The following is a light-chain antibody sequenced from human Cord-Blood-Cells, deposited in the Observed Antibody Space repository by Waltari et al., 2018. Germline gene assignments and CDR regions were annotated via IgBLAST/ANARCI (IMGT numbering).Light chain of an antibody. CDR3: LQYNNWPLT. J-gene: IGKJ4*01. V-gene: IGKV3-15*01. Sequence: EIMMTHSPATHSESPGERATRSGRVSQSVSSNLAWYQHKAGQGPRLLVAGASTKATGIPARFSGSESGTEFTLTMSSLQSDDCAVYYCLQYNNWPLTLGGGTKVEMK. CDR2: GAS. CDR1: QSVSSN.